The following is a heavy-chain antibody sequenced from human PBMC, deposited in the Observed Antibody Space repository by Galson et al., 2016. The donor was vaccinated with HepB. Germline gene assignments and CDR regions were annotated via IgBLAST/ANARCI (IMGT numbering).Heavy chain of an antibody. CDR2: IIPDFPTS. J-gene: IGHJ4*02. CDR3: ATISSSAGFNFIDGDY. D-gene: IGHD1-20*01. V-gene: IGHV1-69*13. CDR1: GGTFRDLA. Sequence: VKVSCKASGGTFRDLAITWVRQAPGQGLEWMGQIIPDFPTSTYAQKFQGRVTITADESTTTTYMELSSLRSEDTAMYYCATISSSAGFNFIDGDYWGQGTLVTVSS.